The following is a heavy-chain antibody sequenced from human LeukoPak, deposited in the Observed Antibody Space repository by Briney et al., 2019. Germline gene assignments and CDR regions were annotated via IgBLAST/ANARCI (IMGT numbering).Heavy chain of an antibody. CDR1: GGSISSGGYS. Sequence: PSETLSLTCAVSGGSISSGGYSWSWIRQPPGKGLEWIGYIYHSGSTYYNPSLKSRVTISVDRSKNQFSLKLSSVTAADTAVYHCARAGGDYGGNSGFDYWGQGTLVTVSS. J-gene: IGHJ4*02. CDR3: ARAGGDYGGNSGFDY. CDR2: IYHSGST. V-gene: IGHV4-30-2*01. D-gene: IGHD4-23*01.